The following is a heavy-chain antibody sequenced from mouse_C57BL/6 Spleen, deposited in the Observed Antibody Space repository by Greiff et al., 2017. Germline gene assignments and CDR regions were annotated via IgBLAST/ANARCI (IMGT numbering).Heavy chain of an antibody. J-gene: IGHJ2*01. D-gene: IGHD2-1*01. V-gene: IGHV3-6*01. CDR2: ISYDGSN. CDR1: GYSITSGYY. CDR3: AKGWGNSYYFDY. Sequence: ESGPGLVKPSQSLSLTCSVTGYSITSGYYWNWIRQFPGNKLEWMGYISYDGSNNYNPSLKNRSSITRDTSKNQFFLKLNSVTTEDTATYYCAKGWGNSYYFDYWGQGTTLTVSS.